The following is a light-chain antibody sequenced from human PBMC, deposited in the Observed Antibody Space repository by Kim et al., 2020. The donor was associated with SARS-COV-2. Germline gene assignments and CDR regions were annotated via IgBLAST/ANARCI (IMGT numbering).Light chain of an antibody. J-gene: IGKJ5*01. CDR1: QSVRTY. V-gene: IGKV3-11*01. Sequence: SLSPGETAPLSCRASQSVRTYLVWYQQKPAQAPRLLIYDASNRATGIPARFSGSGSGTDFTLTISSLEPEDFAVYYCQHRGNWPTFGQGTRLEIK. CDR2: DAS. CDR3: QHRGNWPT.